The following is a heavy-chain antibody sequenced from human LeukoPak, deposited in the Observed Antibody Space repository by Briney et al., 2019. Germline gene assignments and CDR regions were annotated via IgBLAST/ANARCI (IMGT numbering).Heavy chain of an antibody. D-gene: IGHD3-3*01. J-gene: IGHJ5*02. CDR1: GFTFSRYW. Sequence: GGSLRLSCAASGFTFSRYWMTWVRQAPGKGLEWVSSISSSGIYIYYADSVKGRFAISRDNTKNSLYLQMNSLRAEDTAVYYCATRRDDFWSGPFVPWGQGTLVTVSS. V-gene: IGHV3-21*01. CDR3: ATRRDDFWSGPFVP. CDR2: ISSSGIYI.